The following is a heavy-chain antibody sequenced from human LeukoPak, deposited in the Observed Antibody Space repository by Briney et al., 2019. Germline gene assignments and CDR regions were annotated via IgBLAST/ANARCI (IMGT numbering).Heavy chain of an antibody. Sequence: ASVKVSCKASGYTFTFYYMHWVRQAPGQGLEWMGVINPSGGGTTYAQNFQGRVTMTRDTSTSTVYMELSSLRSEDTAVYYCAREDSEGRRFDYWGQGTLVTV. J-gene: IGHJ4*02. D-gene: IGHD1-14*01. CDR3: AREDSEGRRFDY. CDR2: INPSGGGT. V-gene: IGHV1-46*01. CDR1: GYTFTFYY.